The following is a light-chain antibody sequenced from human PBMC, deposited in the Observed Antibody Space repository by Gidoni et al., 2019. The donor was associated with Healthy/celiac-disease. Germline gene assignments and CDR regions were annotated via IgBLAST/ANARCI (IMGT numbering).Light chain of an antibody. Sequence: QSALTQPASVSGSPGQSITISCTGTSSDVGGYNYVSWYQQHPGKAPTLMIYEDSNRPSGVSNRFSGSKSGNTASLTISGLQAEDEADYYCSSYTSSSTPYVFGTGTKVTV. CDR3: SSYTSSSTPYV. J-gene: IGLJ1*01. CDR1: SSDVGGYNY. CDR2: EDS. V-gene: IGLV2-14*01.